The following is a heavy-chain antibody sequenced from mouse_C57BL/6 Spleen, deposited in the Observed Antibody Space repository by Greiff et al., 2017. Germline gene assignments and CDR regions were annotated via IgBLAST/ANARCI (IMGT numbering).Heavy chain of an antibody. CDR1: GYTFTSYW. V-gene: IGHV1-55*01. CDR3: ARDYGSSFDY. Sequence: QVQLQQPGAELVKPGASVQMSCKASGYTFTSYWITWVKQRPGQGLEWIGDIYPGSGSTNYTEKFKSKATLTVDTSSSTAYMQLSSLTSEDSAVYYCARDYGSSFDYWGQGTTLTVSS. D-gene: IGHD1-1*01. CDR2: IYPGSGST. J-gene: IGHJ2*01.